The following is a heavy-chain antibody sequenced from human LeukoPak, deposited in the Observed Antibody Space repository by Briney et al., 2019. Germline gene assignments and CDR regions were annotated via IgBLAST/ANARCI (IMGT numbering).Heavy chain of an antibody. Sequence: SETLSLTCTASGGSISSYSWSWIRQPPGKGLEWIGSMLYSGSTNYNPSLKSRVTRSVDGSKNQFSLRLSSVTAADTAVYYCARHGGETIVATVLHAFDIWGQGAMVTVS. D-gene: IGHD5-12*01. V-gene: IGHV4-59*08. J-gene: IGHJ3*02. CDR2: MLYSGST. CDR1: GGSISSYS. CDR3: ARHGGETIVATVLHAFDI.